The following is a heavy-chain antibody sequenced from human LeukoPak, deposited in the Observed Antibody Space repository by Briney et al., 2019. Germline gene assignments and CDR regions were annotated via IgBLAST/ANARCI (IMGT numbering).Heavy chain of an antibody. CDR1: GLTISNNF. D-gene: IGHD3-10*01. Sequence: GGSLRLSCAASGLTISNNFMGWVRQAPGKGLEWVSLIYSGGSTYSADSVKGRFTISRDNSKNTLHLQTSSLRDADTAVYYCVKNDYGSGGYLELDHWGQGTLVTVSS. CDR3: VKNDYGSGGYLELDH. J-gene: IGHJ4*02. CDR2: IYSGGST. V-gene: IGHV3-66*01.